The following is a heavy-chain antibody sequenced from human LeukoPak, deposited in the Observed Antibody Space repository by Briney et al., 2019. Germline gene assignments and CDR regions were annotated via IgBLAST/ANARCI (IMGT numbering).Heavy chain of an antibody. J-gene: IGHJ4*02. CDR3: ASALSPYDFWGGEN. V-gene: IGHV1-69*13. CDR1: GGTFSSYA. D-gene: IGHD3-3*01. Sequence: GASVKVSCKASGGTFSSYAISWVRQAPGQGLEWMGGIIPIFGTANYAQKFQGRVTITADESTSTAYMELSSLRSEDTAVYYCASALSPYDFWGGENWGQGTLVTVSS. CDR2: IIPIFGTA.